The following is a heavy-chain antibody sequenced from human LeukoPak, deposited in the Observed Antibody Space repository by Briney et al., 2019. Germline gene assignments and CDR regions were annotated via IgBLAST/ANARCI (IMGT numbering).Heavy chain of an antibody. CDR3: ARDNSVRDEAWWFNP. D-gene: IGHD5-24*01. CDR2: ISPSGGST. V-gene: IGHV1-46*01. J-gene: IGHJ5*02. CDR1: EYTFTSNY. Sequence: ASVKVSCKAFEYTFTSNYMHWARQAPGQGPEWMGVISPSGGSTTYAQKFQGRVTLTRDMSTSTDYLELSSLRSEDTAVYYCARDNSVRDEAWWFNPWGQGTLVTVSS.